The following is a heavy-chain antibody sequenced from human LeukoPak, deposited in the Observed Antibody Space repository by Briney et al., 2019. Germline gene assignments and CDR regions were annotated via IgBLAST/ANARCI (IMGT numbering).Heavy chain of an antibody. J-gene: IGHJ4*02. CDR1: GFTFSSYA. D-gene: IGHD2-2*01. V-gene: IGHV3-23*01. CDR3: AKLGYCSRTSCTTPRMYYFDY. Sequence: PGGSLRLSCAASGFTFSSYAMSWVRQAPGKGLEWVSAISGSGGSTYYADSVKGRFTISRDNSKNTLYLQMNSLRAEDTAVYYCAKLGYCSRTSCTTPRMYYFDYWGQGTLVTVSS. CDR2: ISGSGGST.